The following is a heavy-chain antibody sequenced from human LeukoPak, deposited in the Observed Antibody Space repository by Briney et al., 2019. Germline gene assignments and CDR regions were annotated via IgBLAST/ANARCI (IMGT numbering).Heavy chain of an antibody. Sequence: ASGKVSCKSSGYTFTSYDINWGRQATGQGLEWMGWMNPNSGNTGYAQKFQGRVTMTRNTSISTAYMELSSLRSEDTAVYYCARGSFVVVPAASFDPWGQGTLVTVSS. CDR1: GYTFTSYD. V-gene: IGHV1-8*01. CDR2: MNPNSGNT. D-gene: IGHD2-2*01. J-gene: IGHJ5*02. CDR3: ARGSFVVVPAASFDP.